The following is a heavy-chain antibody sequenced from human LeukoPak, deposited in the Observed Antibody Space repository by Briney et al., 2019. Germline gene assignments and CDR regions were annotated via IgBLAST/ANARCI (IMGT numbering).Heavy chain of an antibody. CDR3: AKDRSIAVAGHREFDY. V-gene: IGHV3-23*01. J-gene: IGHJ4*02. Sequence: GGSLRLSCAASGFTFSSYAMSWVRQAPGKGLEWVSAISGSGGSTYYADSVKGRFTISRDNSKNTLYLQMNSLRAEDTAVYYCAKDRSIAVAGHREFDYWGQGTLVTVSS. D-gene: IGHD6-19*01. CDR2: ISGSGGST. CDR1: GFTFSSYA.